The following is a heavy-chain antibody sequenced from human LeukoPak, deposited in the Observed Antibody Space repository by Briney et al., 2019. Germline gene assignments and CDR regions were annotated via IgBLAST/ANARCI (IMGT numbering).Heavy chain of an antibody. Sequence: PGGSLRLSCVASGLTVSSYSMNWVRQAPGKGLEWVSYISSSSSTIYYADSVKGRFTISRDNAKNSLDLQMNSLRDEDTAVYYCARDRGYSAFDFWGQGTLVTVSS. CDR1: GLTVSSYS. CDR3: ARDRGYSAFDF. V-gene: IGHV3-48*02. J-gene: IGHJ4*02. D-gene: IGHD5-18*01. CDR2: ISSSSSTI.